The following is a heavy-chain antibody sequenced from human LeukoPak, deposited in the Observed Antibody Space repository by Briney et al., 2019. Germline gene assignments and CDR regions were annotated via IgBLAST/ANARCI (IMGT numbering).Heavy chain of an antibody. CDR1: GGSISSYY. CDR2: IYYSGST. V-gene: IGHV4-59*01. D-gene: IGHD1-7*01. Sequence: SETLSLTCTVSGGSISSYYWGWIRQPPGKGLEWIGYIYYSGSTNYNPSLTSRVTISVDTSKNQFSLKLSSVTAADTAVYYCARSRYNWNYYMNWFDPWGQGTLVTVSS. J-gene: IGHJ5*02. CDR3: ARSRYNWNYYMNWFDP.